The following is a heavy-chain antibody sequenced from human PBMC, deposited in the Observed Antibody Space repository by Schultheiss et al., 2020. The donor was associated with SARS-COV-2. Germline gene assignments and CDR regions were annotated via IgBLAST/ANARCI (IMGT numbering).Heavy chain of an antibody. CDR3: ARDREYNWNYRAFLAHYYGMDV. CDR2: INTYNGDA. D-gene: IGHD1-7*01. J-gene: IGHJ6*02. V-gene: IGHV1-18*01. Sequence: ASVKVSCKASGFSLSRYGITWVRQAPGQGLEWMGWINTYNGDANHAQRVQGRLSMTTDTSTNTAYMELTSLRSDDTAVYYCARDREYNWNYRAFLAHYYGMDVWGQGTTVTVSS. CDR1: GFSLSRYG.